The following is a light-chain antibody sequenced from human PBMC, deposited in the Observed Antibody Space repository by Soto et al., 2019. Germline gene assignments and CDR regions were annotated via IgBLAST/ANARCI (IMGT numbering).Light chain of an antibody. J-gene: IGKJ4*02. CDR1: QDISDY. CDR3: QQRNSYPLT. CDR2: AAS. Sequence: DIQLTQSPSFLSASVGDRVTITCRASQDISDYLALYQQRPGKAPKLLIYAASTLQSGVPSRFSGSRSGTEFTLTISSLQPEDFATYSCQQRNSYPLTFGGGTKVEIK. V-gene: IGKV1-9*01.